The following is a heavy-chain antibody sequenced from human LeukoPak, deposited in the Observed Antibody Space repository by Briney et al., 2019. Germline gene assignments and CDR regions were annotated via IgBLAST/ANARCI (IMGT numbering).Heavy chain of an antibody. J-gene: IGHJ4*02. V-gene: IGHV3-48*03. CDR1: GFTFSSYE. D-gene: IGHD6-13*01. Sequence: GGSLRLSCAASGFTFSSYEMNWVRQAPGKGLEWVSYISSSGSTIYYADSVKGRFTISRDNAKNSLYLQMNSLRAEDTAVYYCSRDRGIGYPSSWRGGLYNFDYWGQGTLVTVSS. CDR3: SRDRGIGYPSSWRGGLYNFDY. CDR2: ISSSGSTI.